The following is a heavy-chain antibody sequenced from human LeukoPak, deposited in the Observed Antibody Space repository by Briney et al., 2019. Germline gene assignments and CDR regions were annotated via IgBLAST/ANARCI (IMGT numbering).Heavy chain of an antibody. CDR1: GDSVSSNSAA. CDR2: TYYRSKWYT. CDR3: ARLGSGSNY. Sequence: QSQTLSLTCAISGDSVSSNSAAWIWIRQSPSRGLEWLGRTYYRSKWYTEYAVSVKSRITINPDTSKNQFSLQLSSVNPEDTAVYYCARLGSGSNYWGQGTLVTVSS. D-gene: IGHD3-10*01. V-gene: IGHV6-1*01. J-gene: IGHJ4*02.